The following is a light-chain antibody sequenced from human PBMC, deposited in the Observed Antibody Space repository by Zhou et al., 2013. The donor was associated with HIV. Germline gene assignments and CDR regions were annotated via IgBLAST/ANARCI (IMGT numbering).Light chain of an antibody. J-gene: IGKJ5*01. V-gene: IGKV1-5*03. CDR2: KTS. CDR1: QTIDYW. CDR3: QQYNTYPLT. Sequence: DVQMTQSPSTLSASVGDRVTITCRASQTIDYWLAWYQQRPGEAPNLLIFKTSNLENGVPSRFSGSGSGTEFTLTISSLQPDDFGIYYCQQYNTYPLTFGQGTRLDI.